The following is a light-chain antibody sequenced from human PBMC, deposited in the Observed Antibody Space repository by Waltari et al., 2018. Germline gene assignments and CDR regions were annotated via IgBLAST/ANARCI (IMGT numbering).Light chain of an antibody. CDR1: QYISNN. Sequence: EIVMTQSPAALSVSPGGRATLSYRASQYISNNLAWYQHKPGQPPRLLISGASTRAAGVPARFSGSGSGTEFSLTISSLQSEDSAIYFCQQYNTWPPSTFGQGTKLEIK. CDR3: QQYNTWPPST. CDR2: GAS. J-gene: IGKJ2*02. V-gene: IGKV3-15*01.